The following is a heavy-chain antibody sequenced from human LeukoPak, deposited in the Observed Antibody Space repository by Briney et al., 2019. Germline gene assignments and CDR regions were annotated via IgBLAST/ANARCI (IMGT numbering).Heavy chain of an antibody. CDR3: ARDSMIVGWYFQH. Sequence: PGGSLRLSCAASGFTVSSNYMSWVRQAPGKGLEWVSVISSGGSTNYADSAKGRFTISRDNSKNTLNLQMNSLRAEDTAVYYCARDSMIVGWYFQHWGQGTLVTVSS. J-gene: IGHJ1*01. V-gene: IGHV3-66*01. CDR1: GFTVSSNY. CDR2: ISSGGST. D-gene: IGHD3-22*01.